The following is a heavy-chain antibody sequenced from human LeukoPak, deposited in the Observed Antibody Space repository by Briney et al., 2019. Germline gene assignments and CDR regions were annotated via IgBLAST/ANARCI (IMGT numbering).Heavy chain of an antibody. V-gene: IGHV3-23*01. Sequence: TGGSLRLSCAASGFTFSSYAMSWVRQAPGKGLEWVSAISGSGGSTYYADSVKGRFTISRDNSKNTLYLQMNSLRAEDTAVYYCAKTPITGTTLPAAFDIWGQGTMVTVSS. D-gene: IGHD1-7*01. CDR2: ISGSGGST. CDR1: GFTFSSYA. J-gene: IGHJ3*02. CDR3: AKTPITGTTLPAAFDI.